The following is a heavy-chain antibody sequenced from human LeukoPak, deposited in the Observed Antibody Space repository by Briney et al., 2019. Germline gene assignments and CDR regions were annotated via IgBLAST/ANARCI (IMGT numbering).Heavy chain of an antibody. V-gene: IGHV3-64*01. D-gene: IGHD6-19*01. CDR2: ISSNGGSA. CDR3: ASESSGRLSDAFDI. Sequence: GGSLRLSCAASGFTFSSYAMHWVRQAPGKGLEYVSAISSNGGSAYYANSVKGRFTISRDNSKNTLYLQMNSLRAEDTAVYYCASESSGRLSDAFDIWGQGTMVTVSS. J-gene: IGHJ3*02. CDR1: GFTFSSYA.